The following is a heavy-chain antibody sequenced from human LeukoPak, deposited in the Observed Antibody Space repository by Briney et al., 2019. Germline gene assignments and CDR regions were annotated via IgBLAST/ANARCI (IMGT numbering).Heavy chain of an antibody. V-gene: IGHV3-23*01. Sequence: GGSLRLSCAASGITFSSHAMTWVRQAPGKGLEWVAAIRGNGATTDYADSVKGRFTISRDNSRSTLYLQMNSLRAEDTAVYYCARAYHDSGCLIDYWGQGTLVTVSS. CDR3: ARAYHDSGCLIDY. CDR2: IRGNGATT. J-gene: IGHJ4*02. D-gene: IGHD6-19*01. CDR1: GITFSSHA.